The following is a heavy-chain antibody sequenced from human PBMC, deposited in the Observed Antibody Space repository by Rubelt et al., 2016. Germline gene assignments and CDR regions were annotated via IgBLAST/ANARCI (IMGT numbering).Heavy chain of an antibody. CDR3: TTEPGIGYSSSWYHKNKNWFDP. Sequence: GLEWVGRIKSKTDGGTTDYAAPVKGRFTISRDDSKNTLYLQMNSLKTEDTAVYYCTTEPGIGYSSSWYHKNKNWFDPWGQGTLVTVSS. V-gene: IGHV3-15*07. J-gene: IGHJ5*02. D-gene: IGHD6-13*01. CDR2: IKSKTDGGTT.